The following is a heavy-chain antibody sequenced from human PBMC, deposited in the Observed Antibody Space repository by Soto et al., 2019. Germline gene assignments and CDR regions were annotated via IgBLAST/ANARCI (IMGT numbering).Heavy chain of an antibody. Sequence: QVQLVQSGAEVKKPGSSVKVSCKASGGTFSSYTISWVRQAPGQGLEWMGRIISILGIANYAQKFQGRVTITADKSTSTAYMELSSLGSEDTAVYYCAWLGYCSGGSCPGNNWFDPWGQGTLVTVSS. J-gene: IGHJ5*02. CDR1: GGTFSSYT. V-gene: IGHV1-69*02. CDR3: AWLGYCSGGSCPGNNWFDP. CDR2: IISILGIA. D-gene: IGHD2-15*01.